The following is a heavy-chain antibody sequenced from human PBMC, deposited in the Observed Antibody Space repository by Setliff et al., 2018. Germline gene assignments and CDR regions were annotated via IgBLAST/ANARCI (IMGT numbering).Heavy chain of an antibody. V-gene: IGHV3-43D*04. D-gene: IGHD2-15*01. J-gene: IGHJ4*02. CDR2: ISWDGTRT. CDR1: GFTFDDYA. CDR3: VKDTGNGGNTGLDY. Sequence: QTGGSLRLSCSTSGFTFDDYAMHWVRRAPGKGLEWVSLISWDGTRTNYVDSLKGRVTISRDNSKNSLFLQMNSLRVEDTALYYCVKDTGNGGNTGLDYWGQGTLVTVSS.